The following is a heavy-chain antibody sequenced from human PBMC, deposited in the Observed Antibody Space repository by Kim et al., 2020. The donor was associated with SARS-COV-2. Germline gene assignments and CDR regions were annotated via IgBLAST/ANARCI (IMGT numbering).Heavy chain of an antibody. Sequence: ASVKVSCKASGYTFTSYAMHWVRQAPGQRLEWMGWINAGNGNTKYSQKFQGRVTITRDTSASTAYMELSSLRSEDTAVYYCARDLAVAPNLYYYYGMDVWGQGTTVTVSS. CDR1: GYTFTSYA. CDR3: ARDLAVAPNLYYYYGMDV. CDR2: INAGNGNT. J-gene: IGHJ6*02. V-gene: IGHV1-3*01. D-gene: IGHD6-19*01.